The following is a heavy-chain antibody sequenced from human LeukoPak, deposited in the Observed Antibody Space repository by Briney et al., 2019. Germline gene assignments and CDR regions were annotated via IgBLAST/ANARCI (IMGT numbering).Heavy chain of an antibody. CDR3: AKGQELDDGVFDS. J-gene: IGHJ4*02. CDR1: GFTFSSYA. CDR2: IRSNGETV. Sequence: GGSLRLSCAASGFTFSSYAMSWVRQAPGKGLEWVSAIRSNGETVYNADSVKGRFTVSRDNSRQTLFLQMSSLRVEDTATYYCAKGQELDDGVFDSWGQGTLVTVSS. V-gene: IGHV3-23*01. D-gene: IGHD1-1*01.